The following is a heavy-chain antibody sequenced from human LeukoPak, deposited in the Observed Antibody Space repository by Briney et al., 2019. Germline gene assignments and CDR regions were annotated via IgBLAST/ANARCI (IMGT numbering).Heavy chain of an antibody. CDR2: ISSSGSTI. CDR3: ARDGRWELLDYYYMDV. CDR1: GFTFSSYE. J-gene: IGHJ6*03. Sequence: GGSLRLSCAASGFTFSSYEMNWVRQAPGKGLEWVSYISSSGSTIYYADSVKGRFTISRDNAKNSLYLQMNSLRAEDTAVYYCARDGRWELLDYYYMDVWGKGTTVTVSS. V-gene: IGHV3-48*03. D-gene: IGHD1-26*01.